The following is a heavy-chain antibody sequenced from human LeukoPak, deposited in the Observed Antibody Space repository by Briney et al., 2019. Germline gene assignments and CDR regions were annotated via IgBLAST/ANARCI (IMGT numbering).Heavy chain of an antibody. Sequence: GASVKVSCKASGYTFTGYYMHWVRQAPGQGLEWMGWINPNSGGTNYAQKFQGRVTMTRDTSISTAYMELSRLRSDDTAVYYCARDRGRHDYGDYVDYWGQGTLVTVSS. V-gene: IGHV1-2*02. CDR3: ARDRGRHDYGDYVDY. J-gene: IGHJ4*02. D-gene: IGHD4-17*01. CDR1: GYTFTGYY. CDR2: INPNSGGT.